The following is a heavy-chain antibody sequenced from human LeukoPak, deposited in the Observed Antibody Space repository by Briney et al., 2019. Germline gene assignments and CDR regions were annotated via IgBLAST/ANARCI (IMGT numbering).Heavy chain of an antibody. CDR1: GFSLSSYA. D-gene: IGHD6-19*01. CDR2: TSSSDAGK. V-gene: IGHV3-23*01. J-gene: IGHJ4*02. Sequence: GGSLRLSCTVSGFSLSSYALSWVRRAPGKGLEWVSATSSSDAGKYYADSVRSRFTISRDNSRNTMYLQMNSLRVEDTAVYYCARGLRYSSGWLSGRGGRAQRVLDYWGQGTLVTVSS. CDR3: ARGLRYSSGWLSGRGGRAQRVLDY.